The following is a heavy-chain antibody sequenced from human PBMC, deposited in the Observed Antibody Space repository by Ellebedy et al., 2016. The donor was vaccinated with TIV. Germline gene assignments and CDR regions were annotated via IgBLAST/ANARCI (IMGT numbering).Heavy chain of an antibody. Sequence: PGGSLRLSCAPSGSTSSSYWMSWVRQAPGRGREGVANIKQDGIEKYYVDSVKGRFTISRDNAKNSLYLQMNSLRAEDTAVYYCARSYGSGYGYWGQGTLVTVSS. CDR3: ARSYGSGYGY. CDR1: GSTSSSYW. V-gene: IGHV3-7*03. D-gene: IGHD3-10*01. J-gene: IGHJ4*02. CDR2: IKQDGIEK.